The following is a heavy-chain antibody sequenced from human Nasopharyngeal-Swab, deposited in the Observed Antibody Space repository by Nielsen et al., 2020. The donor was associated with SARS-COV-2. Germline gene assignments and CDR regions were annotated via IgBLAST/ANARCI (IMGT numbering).Heavy chain of an antibody. V-gene: IGHV3-30-3*01. J-gene: IGHJ4*02. CDR1: GFTFSSYA. CDR2: ISYDGSNK. Sequence: GESLKISCAASGFTFSSYAMHWVRQAPGKGLEWVAVISYDGSNKYYADSVKGRFTISRDNSKNTLYLQMNSLRAEDTAVYYCAGDPVGATTLGLVLDYWGQGTLVTVSS. CDR3: AGDPVGATTLGLVLDY. D-gene: IGHD1-26*01.